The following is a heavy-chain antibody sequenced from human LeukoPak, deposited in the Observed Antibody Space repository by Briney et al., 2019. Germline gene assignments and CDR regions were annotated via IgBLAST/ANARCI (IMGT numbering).Heavy chain of an antibody. V-gene: IGHV4-61*05. CDR2: IYTSGST. J-gene: IGHJ4*02. Sequence: SETLSLTCTVSGDSISSSPHYWSWIRQPPGKGLEWIGYIYTSGSTNYNPSLKSRVTISVDTSKNQFSLKLSSVTAADTAVYYCASSAETETFDYWGQGTLVTVSS. CDR1: GDSISSSPHY. CDR3: ASSAETETFDY. D-gene: IGHD6-13*01.